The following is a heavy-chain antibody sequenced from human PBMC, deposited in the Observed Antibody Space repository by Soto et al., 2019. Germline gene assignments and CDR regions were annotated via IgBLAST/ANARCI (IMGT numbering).Heavy chain of an antibody. D-gene: IGHD5-12*01. CDR1: GYTFTRSG. Sequence: QVQLVQSGAEVKKPGASVKVSCKASGYTFTRSGISWVRQAPGQGPEWMGWISSYNGDTNYAQTFQGRVTMTTDTSTSTAYMELRSLRSDDTAVYYCAREGVAPYYYSGMDVWAQGTPVTVSS. V-gene: IGHV1-18*01. J-gene: IGHJ6*02. CDR2: ISSYNGDT. CDR3: AREGVAPYYYSGMDV.